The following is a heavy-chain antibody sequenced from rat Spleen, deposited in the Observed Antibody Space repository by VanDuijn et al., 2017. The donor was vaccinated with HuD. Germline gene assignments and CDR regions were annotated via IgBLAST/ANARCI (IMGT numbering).Heavy chain of an antibody. CDR2: IAPGSGGT. CDR1: GYTFTSYA. D-gene: IGHD1-11*01. Sequence: QVQLQQSGAELTKPGSSVKISCKASGYTFTSYAMHWIKQTTGQALEWTGYIAPGSGGTKYNEKFKGKATLTVDKSSSTAYMQLSSLTPVDTAVYYCARGGTEGIVYWGQGTLVTVSS. V-gene: IGHV1-57*01. J-gene: IGHJ3*01. CDR3: ARGGTEGIVY.